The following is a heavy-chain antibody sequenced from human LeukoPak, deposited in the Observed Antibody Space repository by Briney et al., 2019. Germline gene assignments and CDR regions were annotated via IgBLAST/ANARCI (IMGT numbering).Heavy chain of an antibody. V-gene: IGHV3-30*18. J-gene: IGHJ4*02. Sequence: GRSLRLSCAASGFTFSSYGMHWVRQAPGKGLEWVAVISYDGSNKYYADSVKGRFTISRDNSKNTLYLQMNSLRAEDTAVHYCAKDGGTDWYSYGRLDHWGQGTLVTVSS. CDR1: GFTFSSYG. D-gene: IGHD5-18*01. CDR2: ISYDGSNK. CDR3: AKDGGTDWYSYGRLDH.